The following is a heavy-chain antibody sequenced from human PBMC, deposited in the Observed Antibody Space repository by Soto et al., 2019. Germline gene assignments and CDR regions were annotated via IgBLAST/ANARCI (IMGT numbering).Heavy chain of an antibody. D-gene: IGHD6-19*01. CDR3: AKDPNSSGRNDY. Sequence: EVQLLESGGGLVQPGGSLRLSCAASGFTFSSYAMSWVRQAPGKGLEWVSAISGRGGSTYYADSVKGRFTISRDNSKNTLYLQMNSLRAEDTAVYYCAKDPNSSGRNDYWGQGTLVTVSS. V-gene: IGHV3-23*01. CDR2: ISGRGGST. CDR1: GFTFSSYA. J-gene: IGHJ4*02.